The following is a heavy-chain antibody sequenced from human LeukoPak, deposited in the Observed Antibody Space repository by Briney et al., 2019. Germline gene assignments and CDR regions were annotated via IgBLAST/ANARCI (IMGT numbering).Heavy chain of an antibody. CDR3: ARGGYDFWSGYYTGRFWFDP. Sequence: PSETLSLTCAVYGGSFSGYYWRWIRQPPGKGLEWIGEINHSGSTNYNPSLKSRVTISVDTSKNQFSLKLSSVTAADTAVYYCARGGYDFWSGYYTGRFWFDPWGQGTLVTVSS. CDR1: GGSFSGYY. D-gene: IGHD3-3*01. CDR2: INHSGST. V-gene: IGHV4-34*01. J-gene: IGHJ5*02.